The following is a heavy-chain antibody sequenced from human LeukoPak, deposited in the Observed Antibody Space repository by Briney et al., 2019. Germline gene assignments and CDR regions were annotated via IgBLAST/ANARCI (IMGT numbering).Heavy chain of an antibody. V-gene: IGHV4-59*01. J-gene: IGHJ1*01. CDR1: GGSISTYY. Sequence: RASETLSLTCTVSGGSISTYYWNWIRQPPGKGLEWIGYIYHSGSTNYNPSLQSRVTISVDTSKNQVSLNLNSVTAADTAVYYCARGGAARLHFQNWGQGTLVTVSS. CDR3: ARGGAARLHFQN. CDR2: IYHSGST. D-gene: IGHD6-6*01.